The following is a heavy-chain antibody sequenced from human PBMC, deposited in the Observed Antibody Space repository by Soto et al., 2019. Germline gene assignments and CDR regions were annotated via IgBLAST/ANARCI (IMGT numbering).Heavy chain of an antibody. CDR2: ISAYNGNT. V-gene: IGHV1-18*01. CDR1: GYTFTSYG. Sequence: AASVKVSCKASGYTFTSYGISWVRQAPGQGLEWMGWISAYNGNTNYAQKLQGRVTMTTDTSTSTAYMELRSLRSDDTAVYYCARDLYYYDSSGNDAFDIWGQGTMVTVSS. D-gene: IGHD3-22*01. J-gene: IGHJ3*02. CDR3: ARDLYYYDSSGNDAFDI.